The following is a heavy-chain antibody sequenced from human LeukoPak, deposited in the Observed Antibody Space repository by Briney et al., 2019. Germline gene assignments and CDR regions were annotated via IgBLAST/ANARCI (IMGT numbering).Heavy chain of an antibody. Sequence: ASVKVSCKASGYTFTSYYMHWVRQAPGQGLEWMGWINPNSGGTNYAQKFQGRVTMARDTSISTAYMELSRLRSDDTAVYYCARLGGYCSSTSCRDDYWGQGTLVTVSS. V-gene: IGHV1-2*02. CDR2: INPNSGGT. CDR3: ARLGGYCSSTSCRDDY. D-gene: IGHD2-2*01. CDR1: GYTFTSYY. J-gene: IGHJ4*02.